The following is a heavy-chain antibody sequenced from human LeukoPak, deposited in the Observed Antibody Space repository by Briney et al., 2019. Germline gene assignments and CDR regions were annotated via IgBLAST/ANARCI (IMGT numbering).Heavy chain of an antibody. D-gene: IGHD3-9*01. V-gene: IGHV3-20*04. CDR3: ARGFDGNFDY. CDR1: GFTFDDYG. CDR2: INWNGDNT. J-gene: IGHJ4*02. Sequence: PGGSLRLSCAASGFTFDDYGMSWVRQAPGKGLEWVSGINWNGDNTDYADSVKGRFTISRDNAKNSLYLQMNSLRAEDTALYYCARGFDGNFDYWGQGALVTVSS.